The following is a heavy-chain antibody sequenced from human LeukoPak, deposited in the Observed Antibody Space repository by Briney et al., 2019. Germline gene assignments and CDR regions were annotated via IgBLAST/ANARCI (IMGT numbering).Heavy chain of an antibody. CDR3: ARDPTRGEELFDY. D-gene: IGHD3-16*01. CDR1: GGSISSSSYY. J-gene: IGHJ4*02. CDR2: IYYSGST. V-gene: IGHV4-39*07. Sequence: SETLSLTCTVSGGSISSSSYYWGWLRQPPGKGLEWIGSIYYSGSTYYNPSLKSRVTISVDRSKNQFSLKLSSVTAADTAVYYCARDPTRGEELFDYWGQGTLVTVSS.